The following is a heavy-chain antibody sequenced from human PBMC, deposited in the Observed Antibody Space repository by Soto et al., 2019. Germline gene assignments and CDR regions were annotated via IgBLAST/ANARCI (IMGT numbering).Heavy chain of an antibody. Sequence: ASEKVSCKASGYTLTSYAMPLVRHSPGQRQDWMGWINAGNGNTKYSQKFQGRVTITRDTSASTAYMELSSLRSEDTAVYYCARVRLTDNYSSGYYTYYFDYWGQGTLVPVSS. CDR2: INAGNGNT. V-gene: IGHV1-3*01. D-gene: IGHD3-22*01. CDR1: GYTLTSYA. J-gene: IGHJ4*02. CDR3: ARVRLTDNYSSGYYTYYFDY.